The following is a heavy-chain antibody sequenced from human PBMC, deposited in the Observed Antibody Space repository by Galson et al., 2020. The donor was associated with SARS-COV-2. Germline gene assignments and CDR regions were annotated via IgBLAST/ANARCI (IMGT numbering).Heavy chain of an antibody. Sequence: GGSLRLSCAASGFTFSSYAMHWVRQAPGKGLEWVAVISYDGSNKYYADSVKGRFTISRDNSKNTLYRQMNSLRAEDTAVYYCARDWLRPYYYMDVWGKGITVTVSS. D-gene: IGHD5-12*01. CDR2: ISYDGSNK. CDR3: ARDWLRPYYYMDV. CDR1: GFTFSSYA. J-gene: IGHJ6*03. V-gene: IGHV3-30*01.